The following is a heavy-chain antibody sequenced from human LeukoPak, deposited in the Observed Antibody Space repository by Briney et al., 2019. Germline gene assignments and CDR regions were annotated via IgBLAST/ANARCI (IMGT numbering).Heavy chain of an antibody. D-gene: IGHD2-2*01. Sequence: EASVKVSCKALGYTFTDYYMHWVRQAPGQGLEWMGWINGNSGDTKYAQKFQGRVTMTRDTPISTAYMELSRLRSDDTAVYYCARDWSLGLGYCSNWGQGTLVTVSS. V-gene: IGHV1-2*02. CDR1: GYTFTDYY. CDR3: ARDWSLGLGYCSN. CDR2: INGNSGDT. J-gene: IGHJ4*02.